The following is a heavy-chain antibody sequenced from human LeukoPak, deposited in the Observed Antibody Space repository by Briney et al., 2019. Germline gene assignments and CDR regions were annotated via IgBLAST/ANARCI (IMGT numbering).Heavy chain of an antibody. Sequence: GASVKVSCKASGYTFTSYDINWVRQATGQGLEWMGWMNPNSGNTGYAQKFQGRVTMTRNTSISTAYMELSSLRSEDTAVYYCARGPYYGSGSYYNHFDYWSQGTLVTVSS. CDR3: ARGPYYGSGSYYNHFDY. CDR2: MNPNSGNT. CDR1: GYTFTSYD. D-gene: IGHD3-10*01. J-gene: IGHJ4*02. V-gene: IGHV1-8*01.